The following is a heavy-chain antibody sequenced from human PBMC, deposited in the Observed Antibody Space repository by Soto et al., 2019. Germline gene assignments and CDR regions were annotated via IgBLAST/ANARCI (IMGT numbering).Heavy chain of an antibody. CDR2: IYYSGST. V-gene: IGHV4-30-4*01. D-gene: IGHD3-10*01. CDR3: ARVGGFGATTIDY. J-gene: IGHJ4*02. CDR1: GGSISSGDYY. Sequence: QVQLQESGPGLVKPSQTLSLTCTVSGGSISSGDYYWSWIRQPPGKGLEWIGYIYYSGSTYYNPSLRSPXTXPXDXXKNQSSLKLSSVTAADTAVYYCARVGGFGATTIDYWGQGTLVTVSS.